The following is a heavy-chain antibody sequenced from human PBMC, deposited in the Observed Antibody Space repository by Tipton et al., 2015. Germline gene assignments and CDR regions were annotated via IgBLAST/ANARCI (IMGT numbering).Heavy chain of an antibody. V-gene: IGHV3-23*01. Sequence: SLRLSCAASGFTFSNYAMSWVRQAPGKGLEWVSSITASGDRTYYVDSVKGRFTISRDYSKTTLYRQMNSLRAEDTAIYYCAKERTYYDLWSSYYQGGFDSWGQGTLVGVTP. CDR1: GFTFSNYA. CDR3: AKERTYYDLWSSYYQGGFDS. J-gene: IGHJ4*02. CDR2: ITASGDRT. D-gene: IGHD3-3*01.